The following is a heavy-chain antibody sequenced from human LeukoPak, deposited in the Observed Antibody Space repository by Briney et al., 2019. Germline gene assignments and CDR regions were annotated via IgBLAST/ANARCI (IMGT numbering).Heavy chain of an antibody. Sequence: GGSLRLSCAASGFTFNKYGMRWVRQAPGKGLEWVAVIWHDGRNKYYADSVKGRFTVSRDNSKNTLYLQMSSLRAEDTAVYYCARDRGSDDPIDYWGQGTPVTVSA. J-gene: IGHJ4*02. CDR1: GFTFNKYG. V-gene: IGHV3-33*01. CDR2: IWHDGRNK. D-gene: IGHD2-15*01. CDR3: ARDRGSDDPIDY.